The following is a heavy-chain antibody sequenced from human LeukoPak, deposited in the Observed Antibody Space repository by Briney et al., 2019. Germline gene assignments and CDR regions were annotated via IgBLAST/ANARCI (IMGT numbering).Heavy chain of an antibody. D-gene: IGHD3-10*01. V-gene: IGHV3-11*01. Sequence: GGSLRLSCAASGFTLNDYYMSWIRQAPGKGLELIAYINYSGTSYADSVKGRFTISRDNAESSLHLQMNSLRVEDTALYYCAGGYGSGSFLAWGQGTLVTVSS. CDR2: INYSGT. CDR1: GFTLNDYY. CDR3: AGGYGSGSFLA. J-gene: IGHJ5*02.